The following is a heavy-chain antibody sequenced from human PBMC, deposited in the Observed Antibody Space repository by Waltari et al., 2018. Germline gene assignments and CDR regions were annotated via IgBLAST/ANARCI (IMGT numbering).Heavy chain of an antibody. CDR1: GGSFSGYS. D-gene: IGHD3-16*01. Sequence: QVQLQQWGAGLLKPSETLSLTCAVYGGSFSGYSWSWIRQPPGKGLEWIGEINHSGSTNYNPSLKSRVTISVDTSKNQFSLKLSSVTAADTAVYYCARHADYDYVWGSSYNWFDPWGQGTLVTVSS. CDR3: ARHADYDYVWGSSYNWFDP. V-gene: IGHV4-34*01. CDR2: INHSGST. J-gene: IGHJ5*02.